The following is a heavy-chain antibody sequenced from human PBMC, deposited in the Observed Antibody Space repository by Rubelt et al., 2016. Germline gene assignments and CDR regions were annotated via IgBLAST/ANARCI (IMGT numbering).Heavy chain of an antibody. V-gene: IGHV4-39*07. CDR1: GDSISSTYY. D-gene: IGHD6-19*01. CDR3: ARESVAEDGPDWDY. Sequence: QLKLQESGPGLVKPSETLSLTCTVFGDSISSTYYWGWIRQPPGKGLEWIGSISYSGTTYYTPSIKMRLTISGDTSKNQFSLKLRSVSAADPAVYYCARESVAEDGPDWDYLCQGTLVTVSS. CDR2: ISYSGTT. J-gene: IGHJ4*02.